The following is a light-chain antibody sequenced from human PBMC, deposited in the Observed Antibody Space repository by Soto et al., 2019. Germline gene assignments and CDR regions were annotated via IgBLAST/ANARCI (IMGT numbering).Light chain of an antibody. CDR2: GAS. CDR3: QQYGSSSRT. Sequence: EIVLTQSPGTLSVSPGERATLSCRTSQTVNSFLAWYDQKPGRAPRLLIYGASTRAAGIPDRFSGSGSGTDFTLTISRLEPEDFGVYYCQQYGSSSRTFGQGTKVDIK. J-gene: IGKJ1*01. CDR1: QTVNSF. V-gene: IGKV3-20*01.